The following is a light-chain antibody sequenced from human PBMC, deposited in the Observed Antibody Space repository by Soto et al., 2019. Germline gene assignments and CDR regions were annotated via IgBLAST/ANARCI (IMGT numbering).Light chain of an antibody. J-gene: IGKJ1*01. CDR2: GAS. CDR1: QSVSSN. Sequence: EIVMTQSPATLSVSPGERATLSCRASQSVSSNLAWYQQKPGQAPRLLIYGASTRATGIPARFSGSGSGTEFTLTISSLQSEDFAFYYCQQYNNWSWTFGQGTKVDIK. V-gene: IGKV3-15*01. CDR3: QQYNNWSWT.